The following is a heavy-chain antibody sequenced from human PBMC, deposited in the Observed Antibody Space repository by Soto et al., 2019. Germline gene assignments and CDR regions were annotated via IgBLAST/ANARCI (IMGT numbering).Heavy chain of an antibody. CDR2: IWYDGTQK. V-gene: IGHV3-33*01. D-gene: IGHD4-17*01. CDR1: GFTFNIYS. J-gene: IGHJ4*02. Sequence: GGSLRLSCEASGFTFNIYSMHWVRQPPGKGLEWLAAIWYDGTQKYYADSVKGRFIISRDNSKKTLYLEMNSLRAEDTAVYYCARAGGTTVTGLWHFDSWGQGTLVTVSS. CDR3: ARAGGTTVTGLWHFDS.